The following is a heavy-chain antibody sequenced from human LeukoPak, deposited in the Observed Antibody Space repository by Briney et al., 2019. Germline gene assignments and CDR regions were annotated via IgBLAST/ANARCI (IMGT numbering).Heavy chain of an antibody. CDR1: GGSFSGYY. Sequence: SETLSLTCAVYGGSFSGYYWSWIRQPPGKGLEWIGEIYYSGNTNYNPSLKSRVTISVDTSNNQFSLKLSSVTAADTAMYYCARHMPGGRRNFDYWGQGTLVTVSS. CDR2: IYYSGNT. CDR3: ARHMPGGRRNFDY. V-gene: IGHV4-34*01. J-gene: IGHJ4*02. D-gene: IGHD2-2*01.